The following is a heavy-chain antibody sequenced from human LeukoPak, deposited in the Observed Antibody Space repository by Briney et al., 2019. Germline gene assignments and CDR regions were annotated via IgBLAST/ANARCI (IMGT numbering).Heavy chain of an antibody. CDR3: ARYSSSWYLYYYYYMDV. Sequence: ASVKVSCKASGYTFTSYGISWVRQAPGQGLEWIGWISAYNGNTNYAQKLQGRVTMTTDTSTSTAYMELRSLRSDDTAVYYCARYSSSWYLYYYYYMDVWGKGTTVTVSS. J-gene: IGHJ6*03. D-gene: IGHD6-13*01. V-gene: IGHV1-18*01. CDR1: GYTFTSYG. CDR2: ISAYNGNT.